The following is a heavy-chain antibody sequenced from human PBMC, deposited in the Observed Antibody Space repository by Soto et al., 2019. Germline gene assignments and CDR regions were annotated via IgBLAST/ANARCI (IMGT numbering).Heavy chain of an antibody. D-gene: IGHD3-10*01. Sequence: PSETLSLTCTVSGGSISSYYWSWIRQPPGKGLEWIGYIYYSGSTNYNPSLKSRVTISVDTSKNQFSLKLSSVTAADTAVYYCARLGDWTDLDYWGQGTLVTVSS. CDR2: IYYSGST. J-gene: IGHJ4*02. V-gene: IGHV4-59*08. CDR1: GGSISSYY. CDR3: ARLGDWTDLDY.